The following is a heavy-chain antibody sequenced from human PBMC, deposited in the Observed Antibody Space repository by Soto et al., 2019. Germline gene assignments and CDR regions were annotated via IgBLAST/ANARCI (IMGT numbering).Heavy chain of an antibody. V-gene: IGHV3-7*01. D-gene: IGHD3-22*01. J-gene: IGHJ6*02. CDR3: ARASHWSSGYYHYYYAMDV. Sequence: GGSLRLSCAASGSTFSVYSMTWVRQAPGKGLEWVANIKEDGSEKYYVDSVKGRFTISRDNAKNSLYLRMNSLRAEDTAVYYCARASHWSSGYYHYYYAMDVWGQGTTVTVSS. CDR2: IKEDGSEK. CDR1: GSTFSVYS.